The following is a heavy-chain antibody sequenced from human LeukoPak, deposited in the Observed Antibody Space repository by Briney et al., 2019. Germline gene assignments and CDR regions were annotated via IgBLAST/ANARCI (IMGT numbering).Heavy chain of an antibody. CDR1: GFTLSSYA. CDR3: AKGEPPLYYYDSSGYLYYFDY. J-gene: IGHJ4*02. D-gene: IGHD3-22*01. Sequence: GGSLRLSCAASGFTLSSYAMSWVRQAPGKGLEWVSAISGSGGSTYYADSVKGRFTISRDNSKNTLYLQMNSLRAEDTAVYYCAKGEPPLYYYDSSGYLYYFDYWGQGTLVTVSS. V-gene: IGHV3-23*01. CDR2: ISGSGGST.